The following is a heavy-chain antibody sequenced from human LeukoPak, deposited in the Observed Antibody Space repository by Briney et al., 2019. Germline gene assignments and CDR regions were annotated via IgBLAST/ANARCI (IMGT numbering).Heavy chain of an antibody. CDR2: ISGNSITT. D-gene: IGHD6-19*01. CDR3: AKDRTQGSGWYLIFDY. V-gene: IGHV3-23*01. J-gene: IGHJ4*02. CDR1: GFTYSISA. Sequence: GGSLRLSCAASGFTYSISAMSWVRQAPGKGLEWAATISGNSITTYYADSLRGRFTISRDASKNTLYLQMDSLRVEDTAVYFCAKDRTQGSGWYLIFDYWSQGTLVTVSS.